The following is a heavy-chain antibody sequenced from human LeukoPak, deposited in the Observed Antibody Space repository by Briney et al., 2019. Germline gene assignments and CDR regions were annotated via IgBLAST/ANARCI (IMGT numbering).Heavy chain of an antibody. Sequence: ASVKVSCKASGYTFTSYDINWVRQATGQGLEWMGWMNPNSGNTGYAQKFQGRVTMTRNTSTSTAYMELSSLRSEDTAVYYCARVRVATRPYWFDPWGQGTLVTVSS. V-gene: IGHV1-8*01. J-gene: IGHJ5*02. D-gene: IGHD5-12*01. CDR2: MNPNSGNT. CDR1: GYTFTSYD. CDR3: ARVRVATRPYWFDP.